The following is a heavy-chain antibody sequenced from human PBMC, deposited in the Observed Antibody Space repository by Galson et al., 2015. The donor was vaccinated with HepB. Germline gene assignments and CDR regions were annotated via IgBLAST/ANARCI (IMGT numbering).Heavy chain of an antibody. J-gene: IGHJ6*02. CDR2: TFYRSKWYS. CDR1: GDSVSSNSAA. CDR3: ARDVSDGMDV. V-gene: IGHV6-1*01. Sequence: CAISGDSVSSNSAAWNWIRQSPSRGLEWLGRTFYRSKWYSYYAVSVKNRITINPDTSKNQFSLQLNSVTPADTAVYYCARDVSDGMDVWGQGATVTVSS. D-gene: IGHD2/OR15-2a*01.